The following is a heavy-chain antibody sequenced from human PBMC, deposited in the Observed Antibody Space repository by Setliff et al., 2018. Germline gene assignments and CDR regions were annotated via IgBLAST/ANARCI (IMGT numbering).Heavy chain of an antibody. Sequence: GGSLRLSCIISGFTFSDHYMDWVRQAPGKGLEWVGRSRNKANNYITEYAASVKDRFTISRDESEKSLCLHMSSLKTEDTAVYYCARAGYGKGYDYWGQGTLVTSPQ. D-gene: IGHD3-10*01. CDR2: SRNKANNYIT. V-gene: IGHV3-72*01. J-gene: IGHJ4*02. CDR1: GFTFSDHY. CDR3: ARAGYGKGYDY.